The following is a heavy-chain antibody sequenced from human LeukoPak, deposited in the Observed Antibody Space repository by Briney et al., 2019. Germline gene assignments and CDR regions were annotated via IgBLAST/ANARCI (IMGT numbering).Heavy chain of an antibody. CDR1: GGTFSSYA. CDR2: IIPIFGTA. V-gene: IGHV1-69*13. Sequence: GASVKVSCKASGGTFSSYAISWVRQAPGQGLEWMGGIIPIFGTANYAQKFQGRVTITADESTSTAYMELSSLRSEDTAVYYCARDVVVVPAAMSPPLVVGAFDIWGQGTMVTVSS. D-gene: IGHD2-2*01. J-gene: IGHJ3*02. CDR3: ARDVVVVPAAMSPPLVVGAFDI.